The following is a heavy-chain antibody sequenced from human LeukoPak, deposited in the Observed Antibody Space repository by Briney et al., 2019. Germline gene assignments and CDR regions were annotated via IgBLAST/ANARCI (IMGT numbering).Heavy chain of an antibody. CDR3: AHSPWEPIPRFDY. CDR2: TYWDDDN. CDR1: GFSLSTSGVG. Sequence: SGPTLVKPTQTLTLTCTFSGFSLSTSGVGVGWIRQPPGKALEWLAVTYWDDDNRYSPFLKRRVTVTKDTSENQVVLTMTNMDPVDTATYYCAHSPWEPIPRFDYWGPGSLVTVSS. V-gene: IGHV2-5*02. D-gene: IGHD1-26*01. J-gene: IGHJ4*02.